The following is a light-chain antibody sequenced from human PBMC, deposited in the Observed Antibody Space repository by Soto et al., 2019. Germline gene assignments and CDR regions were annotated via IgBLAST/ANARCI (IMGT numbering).Light chain of an antibody. J-gene: IGKJ1*01. CDR1: QDVLNNY. CDR3: QQFGTPPWT. CDR2: GIS. V-gene: IGKV3-20*01. Sequence: DIVLTQSPCTLSLSPGERATLSCGASQDVLNNYLAWFQQKTGQAPRLLIYGISTRAAGIPDRFSGSGYGTHFNLTISRLEPEDFAVYYCQQFGTPPWTFGQGTKVDIK.